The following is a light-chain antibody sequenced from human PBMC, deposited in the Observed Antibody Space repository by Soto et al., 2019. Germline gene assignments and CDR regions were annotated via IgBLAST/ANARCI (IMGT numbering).Light chain of an antibody. CDR1: QSVGSIY. V-gene: IGKV3-20*01. Sequence: EKVLTQSPGTLSLSPGERGTLSCRASQSVGSIYLAWYQQKPGQAPRLLIYGTSKRARGVPDRFSGSGSGADFALTISRLEREDFAVYYCQQYGSSPTTFGQGTRLEIK. CDR3: QQYGSSPTT. J-gene: IGKJ5*01. CDR2: GTS.